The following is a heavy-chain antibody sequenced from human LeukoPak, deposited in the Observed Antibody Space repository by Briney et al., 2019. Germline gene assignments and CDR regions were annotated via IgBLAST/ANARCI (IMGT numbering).Heavy chain of an antibody. Sequence: GGSLRLSCAASGFTFSSYGMHWVRQAPGKGLEWVAVIWYDGSNKYFADSVKGRFTISRDNSKNTLYLQMNSLRAEDTAVYYCAREMATTYFDYWGQGTLVTVSS. D-gene: IGHD5-24*01. CDR2: IWYDGSNK. J-gene: IGHJ4*02. V-gene: IGHV3-33*01. CDR3: AREMATTYFDY. CDR1: GFTFSSYG.